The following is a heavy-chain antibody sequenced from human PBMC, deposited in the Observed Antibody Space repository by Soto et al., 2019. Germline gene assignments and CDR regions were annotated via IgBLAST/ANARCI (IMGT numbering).Heavy chain of an antibody. D-gene: IGHD5-12*01. CDR1: GFTFSNAW. J-gene: IGHJ3*02. V-gene: IGHV3-15*07. CDR2: IKSKTDGGTT. Sequence: EVQLVESGGGLVKPGGSLRLSCAASGFTFSNAWMNWVRQAPGKGLEWVGRIKSKTDGGTTDYAAPVKGRFTISRDDSKNTQSLQMNSLKTEDTAVYYCTTGWGRYDRIDAFDIWGQGTMVTVSS. CDR3: TTGWGRYDRIDAFDI.